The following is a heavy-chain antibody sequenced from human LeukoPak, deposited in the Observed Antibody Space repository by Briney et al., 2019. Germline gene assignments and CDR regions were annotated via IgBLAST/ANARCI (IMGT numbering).Heavy chain of an antibody. CDR1: GFTFSSYG. D-gene: IGHD3-10*01. Sequence: GGSLRLSCAASGFTFSSYGMHWVRQAPGKGLEWVAFIRYDGSNKYYADSVKGRFTISRDNSKNTLYLQMNSLRAEDTAVYYCAKRWFGELSAEAPARCRAEHWGQGTLVTVSS. V-gene: IGHV3-30*02. J-gene: IGHJ4*02. CDR2: IRYDGSNK. CDR3: AKRWFGELSAEAPARCRAEH.